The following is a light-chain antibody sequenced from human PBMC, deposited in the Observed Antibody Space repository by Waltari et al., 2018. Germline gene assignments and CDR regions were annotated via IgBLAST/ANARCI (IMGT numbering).Light chain of an antibody. CDR3: QERRNWPPIT. Sequence: EVVLTQSPATLSLSPVERATLSCRSSRSVSSYLAWYQQKPGQAPRLLIYDASNRATGNPARFSGSGSGTDFTLTISTLEPEDFAVYYGQERRNWPPITFGQGTRLEIK. CDR1: RSVSSY. CDR2: DAS. V-gene: IGKV3-11*01. J-gene: IGKJ5*01.